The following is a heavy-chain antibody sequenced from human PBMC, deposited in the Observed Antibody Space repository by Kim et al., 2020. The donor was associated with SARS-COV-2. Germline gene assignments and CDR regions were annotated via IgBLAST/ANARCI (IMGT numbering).Heavy chain of an antibody. Sequence: GGSLRLSCTASGFTFSSNWMHWVRQAPGKGLVWVARIDRDGSRTSYADSVRGRFTISRDNAKNTVYLQMNSLRVEDTAVFYCARGATTMIDSLDYWGQGTLVTVSS. CDR2: IDRDGSRT. D-gene: IGHD3-22*01. CDR3: ARGATTMIDSLDY. V-gene: IGHV3-74*01. CDR1: GFTFSSNW. J-gene: IGHJ4*02.